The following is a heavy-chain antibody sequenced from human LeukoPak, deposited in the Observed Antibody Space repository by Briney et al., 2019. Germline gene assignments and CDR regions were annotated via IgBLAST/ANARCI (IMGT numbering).Heavy chain of an antibody. Sequence: AGGSLRLSCAASGFTFSSYAMSWVRQAPGKGLEWVSAISGSGGSTYYADSMKGRFTISRDNSKNTLYLQMNSLRAEDTAVYYCAKHFAAVRGVITPFDYWGQGTLVTVSS. V-gene: IGHV3-23*01. CDR3: AKHFAAVRGVITPFDY. D-gene: IGHD3-10*01. CDR1: GFTFSSYA. CDR2: ISGSGGST. J-gene: IGHJ4*02.